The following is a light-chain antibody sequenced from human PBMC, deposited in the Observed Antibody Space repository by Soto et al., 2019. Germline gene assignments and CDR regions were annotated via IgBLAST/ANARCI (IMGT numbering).Light chain of an antibody. J-gene: IGLJ1*01. V-gene: IGLV2-14*01. CDR3: SSYTSSSTPPFV. CDR1: SSDVGGYNY. CDR2: EVS. Sequence: QSALTQPASVSRSPGQSITISCTGTSSDVGGYNYVSWYQQHPGKAPKLMIYEVSNRPSGVSNRFSGSKSGNTASLTISGLQVEDEADYYCSSYTSSSTPPFVFGTGTKVTVL.